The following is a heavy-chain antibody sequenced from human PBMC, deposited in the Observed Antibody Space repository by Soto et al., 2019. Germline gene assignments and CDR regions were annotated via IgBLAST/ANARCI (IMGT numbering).Heavy chain of an antibody. J-gene: IGHJ6*01. D-gene: IGHD4-4*01. CDR2: ISAYNGNT. CDR1: GYTFTSYG. V-gene: IGHV1-18*01. Sequence: QVQLVQSGAEVKKPGASVKVSCKASGYTFTSYGISWVRQAPGQGRAWMGWISAYNGNTNYAMKLQGRVTMTPDTATSRAYIALRSMRSDVTAVYYCARVRRVPVTKVDYYYYGMDVWGQGTTVTVSS. CDR3: ARVRRVPVTKVDYYYYGMDV.